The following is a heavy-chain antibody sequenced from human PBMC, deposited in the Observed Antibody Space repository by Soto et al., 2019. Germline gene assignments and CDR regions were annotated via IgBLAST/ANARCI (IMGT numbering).Heavy chain of an antibody. J-gene: IGHJ4*02. D-gene: IGHD6-13*01. CDR3: AREGRSRSRWVFDY. Sequence: EVQLVESGGGLVQPGGSLRLSCAASGFTFGSYPMHLVRQAPGKGLEYVSAISTNGDSTFYANSVKGRFAISRDNSKNTLYLQMGSLRAEDMGVYYCAREGRSRSRWVFDYWVQGNLVTASS. V-gene: IGHV3-64*01. CDR2: ISTNGDST. CDR1: GFTFGSYP.